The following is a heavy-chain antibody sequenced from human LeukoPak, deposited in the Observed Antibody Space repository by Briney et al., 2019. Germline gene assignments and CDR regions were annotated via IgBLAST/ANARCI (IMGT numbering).Heavy chain of an antibody. D-gene: IGHD1-1*01. Sequence: PGGPLRLSCAASGFTFSSYGMHWVRQAPGKGLEWVAFIRYDGSNKYYADSVKGRFTISRDNSKNTLYLQMNSLRAEDTAVYYCAKAGTTEVNYWGQGTLVTVSS. CDR3: AKAGTTEVNY. J-gene: IGHJ4*02. V-gene: IGHV3-30*02. CDR2: IRYDGSNK. CDR1: GFTFSSYG.